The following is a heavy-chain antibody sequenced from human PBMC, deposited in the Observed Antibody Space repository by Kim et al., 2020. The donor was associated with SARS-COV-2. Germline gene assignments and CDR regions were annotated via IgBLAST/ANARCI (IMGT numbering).Heavy chain of an antibody. J-gene: IGHJ4*02. CDR2: SRNKAKSYTT. D-gene: IGHD6-6*01. CDR1: GFTLSDFY. V-gene: IGHV3-72*01. Sequence: GGSLRLSCAASGFTLSDFYMDWVRQAPGKGLEWVGRSRNKAKSYTTDYAASMKGRFTISRDDSANSLFLQMNSLKTEDTAAYYCASLYGRSSEYWGQGTLVTVSS. CDR3: ASLYGRSSEY.